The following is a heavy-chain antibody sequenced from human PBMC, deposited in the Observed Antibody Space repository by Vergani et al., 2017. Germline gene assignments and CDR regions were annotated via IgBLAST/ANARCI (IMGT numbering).Heavy chain of an antibody. J-gene: IGHJ4*02. D-gene: IGHD2-2*01. CDR2: INHSGST. Sequence: QLQLQESGSGLVKPSETLSLTCAVYGGSFSGYYWSWIRQPPGKGLEWIGEINHSGSTNYNPSLKSRVTISVDTSKNQFSLKLSSVTAADTAVYYCARRYCSSTSCHPYTFDYWGQGTLVTVSS. CDR3: ARRYCSSTSCHPYTFDY. CDR1: GGSFSGYY. V-gene: IGHV4-34*01.